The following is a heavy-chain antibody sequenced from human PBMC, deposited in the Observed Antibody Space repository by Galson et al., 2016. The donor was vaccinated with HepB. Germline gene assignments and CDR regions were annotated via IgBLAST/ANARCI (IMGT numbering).Heavy chain of an antibody. J-gene: IGHJ4*02. D-gene: IGHD5-18*01. CDR3: AKDGGYTYALGY. V-gene: IGHV3-30-3*01. Sequence: SLRLSCAASGFTFSTPAVHWVRQAPGKGLEWVAVISSDGSNQFYADSVTGRFTISRDNSKDTLYLQMNSLRAEDTAVYYCAKDGGYTYALGYWGRGTLVTVSS. CDR2: ISSDGSNQ. CDR1: GFTFSTPA.